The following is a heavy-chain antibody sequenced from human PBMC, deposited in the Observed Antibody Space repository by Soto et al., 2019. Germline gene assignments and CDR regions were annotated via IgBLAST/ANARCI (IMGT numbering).Heavy chain of an antibody. CDR2: ISYDGSNK. CDR3: AKDESLFGGDQDY. V-gene: IGHV3-30*18. J-gene: IGHJ4*02. D-gene: IGHD3-3*02. Sequence: GGSLRLSCAASGFTFSSYGMHWVRQAPGKGLEWVAVISYDGSNKYYADSVKGRFTISRDNSKNTLYLQMNSLRAEDTAAYYCAKDESLFGGDQDYWGQGTLVTVSS. CDR1: GFTFSSYG.